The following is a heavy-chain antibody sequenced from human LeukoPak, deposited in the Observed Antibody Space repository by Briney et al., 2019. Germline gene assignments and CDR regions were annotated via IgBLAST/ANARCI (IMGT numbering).Heavy chain of an antibody. J-gene: IGHJ5*02. CDR3: ARQRIVVVASVFDP. Sequence: SETLSLTCAVYAESFSGYFWNWIRQPPGKGLEWIGEINHSGSTTNYNPSLKSRVTISVDTSKNQFSLKLSSVTAADTAVYYCARQRIVVVASVFDPWGQGTLVTVSS. CDR1: AESFSGYF. D-gene: IGHD2-21*01. V-gene: IGHV4-34*01. CDR2: INHSGST.